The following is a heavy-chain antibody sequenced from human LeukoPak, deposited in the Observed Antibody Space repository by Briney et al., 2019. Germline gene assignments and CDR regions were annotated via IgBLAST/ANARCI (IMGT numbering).Heavy chain of an antibody. CDR1: GYSISSGYY. CDR3: ASGYSSSWYSDYFDY. J-gene: IGHJ4*02. CDR2: IYHSGST. V-gene: IGHV4-38-2*01. Sequence: SETLSLTCAVSGYSISSGYYWGWIRQPPGKGLEWIGSIYHSGSTYYNPSLKSRVTISVDTSKTQFSLKLSSVTAADTAVYYCASGYSSSWYSDYFDYWGQGTLVTVSS. D-gene: IGHD6-13*01.